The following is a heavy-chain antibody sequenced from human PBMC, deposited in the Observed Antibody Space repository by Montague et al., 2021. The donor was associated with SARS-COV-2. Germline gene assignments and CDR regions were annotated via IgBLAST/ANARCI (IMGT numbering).Heavy chain of an antibody. J-gene: IGHJ6*02. CDR2: IYYSGST. Sequence: SETLSLTCTVSGGSISNSNYYWGWIRQPPGKGLEWIGTIYYSGSTYYNPSLKSRVTIPEDTSKNQFSLRLSSVTAADTAVYYCASLNIVARTDYYYGTDVWGRGTTVAVSS. D-gene: IGHD5-12*01. CDR1: GGSISNSNYY. V-gene: IGHV4-39*01. CDR3: ASLNIVARTDYYYGTDV.